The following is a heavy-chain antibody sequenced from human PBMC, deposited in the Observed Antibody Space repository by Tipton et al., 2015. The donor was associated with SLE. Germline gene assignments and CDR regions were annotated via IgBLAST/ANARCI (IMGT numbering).Heavy chain of an antibody. Sequence: TLSLTCAVSGGSISSGGYSWSWIRQPPGKGLEGIGYIYHSVSTYYNPSLESRVTISGDRAKNQFSLKLSSVTAADTAVYYCARSGYKSWYFDLWGRGALVPVSS. CDR3: ARSGYKSWYFDL. V-gene: IGHV4-30-2*01. D-gene: IGHD5-18*01. J-gene: IGHJ2*01. CDR2: IYHSVST. CDR1: GGSISSGGYS.